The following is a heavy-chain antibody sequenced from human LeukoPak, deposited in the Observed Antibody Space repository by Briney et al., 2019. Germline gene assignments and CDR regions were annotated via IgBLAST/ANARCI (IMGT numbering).Heavy chain of an antibody. J-gene: IGHJ6*04. CDR1: GFTFSSYS. CDR2: ISSSGSTI. D-gene: IGHD3-10*02. Sequence: GGSLRLSCTASGFTFSSYSMNWVRQAPGKGLEWVSYISSSGSTIYYADSVKGRFTISRDNAKNSLYLQMNSLRAEDTAVYYCAELGITLIGGVWGKGTTVTISS. V-gene: IGHV3-48*04. CDR3: AELGITLIGGV.